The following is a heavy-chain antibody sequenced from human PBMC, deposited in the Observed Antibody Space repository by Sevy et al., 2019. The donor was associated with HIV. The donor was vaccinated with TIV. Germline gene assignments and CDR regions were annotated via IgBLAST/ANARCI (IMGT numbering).Heavy chain of an antibody. D-gene: IGHD3-22*01. V-gene: IGHV3-15*01. Sequence: GGSLRLSCAASGFTFSNAWMSWVRQAPGKGLEWVGRIKSQTEGGTTDYAEPVKGRFTISRDESKDTLYLQMNTLKTEDTAVYYCTYYYDSSGYPGFDYWGQGTLVTVSS. CDR2: IKSQTEGGTT. J-gene: IGHJ4*02. CDR3: TYYYDSSGYPGFDY. CDR1: GFTFSNAW.